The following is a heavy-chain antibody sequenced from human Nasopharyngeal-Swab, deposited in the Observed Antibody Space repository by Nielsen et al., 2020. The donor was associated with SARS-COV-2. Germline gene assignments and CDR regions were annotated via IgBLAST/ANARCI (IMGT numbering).Heavy chain of an antibody. CDR2: TRNKANSYTS. D-gene: IGHD5-12*01. J-gene: IGHJ6*02. V-gene: IGHV3-72*01. CDR1: GFTFSDHY. CDR3: ARVSTRYSGYEGGMDV. Sequence: GGSLRLSCAVSGFTFSDHYMDWVRQAPGKGLEWVGRTRNKANSYTSEYAASVKGRFTISRDDSKNSLYLQMNSLKTEDTAVYYCARVSTRYSGYEGGMDVWGQGTTVTVSS.